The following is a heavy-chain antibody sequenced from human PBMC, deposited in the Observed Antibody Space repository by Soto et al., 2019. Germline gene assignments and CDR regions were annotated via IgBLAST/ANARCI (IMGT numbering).Heavy chain of an antibody. CDR3: ARAERVYAISGAFDI. J-gene: IGHJ3*02. CDR2: IYYSGTT. CDR1: GGSISGYY. V-gene: IGHV4-59*01. D-gene: IGHD2-8*01. Sequence: SETLSLTCTVSGGSISGYYWSWIRQPPGKGLEWIGYIYYSGTTNYNPSLKSRVTISADTPKNQFSLKLSSVTAADAAVYYCARAERVYAISGAFDIWGQGTLVTVS.